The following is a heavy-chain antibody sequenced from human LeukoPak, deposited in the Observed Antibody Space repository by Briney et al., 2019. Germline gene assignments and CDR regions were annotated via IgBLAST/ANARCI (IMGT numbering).Heavy chain of an antibody. D-gene: IGHD5-12*01. V-gene: IGHV1-8*03. CDR2: MNPNSGNI. CDR1: GYTFTSYD. J-gene: IGHJ3*02. CDR3: ARGSECGYDCGGDAFDI. Sequence: GASVKVSCKASGYTFTSYDINWVRQATGQGLEWMGWMNPNSGNIGYAQNFQGRVTITRDTSISTVYMELRSLRSDDTAVYYCARGSECGYDCGGDAFDIWGQGTMVTVSS.